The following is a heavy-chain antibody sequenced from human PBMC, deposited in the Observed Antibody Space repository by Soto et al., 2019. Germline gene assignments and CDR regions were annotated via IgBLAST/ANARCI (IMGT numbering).Heavy chain of an antibody. CDR3: ASESLPYYYYGMDV. V-gene: IGHV1-8*01. CDR1: GYTFTSYD. CDR2: MNPNSGNT. Sequence: VQLVQSGAEVKKPGASVKVSCKASGYTFTSYDINWVRQATGQGLEWMGWMNPNSGNTGYAQKFQGRVTMTRNTSISTAYMELSSLRSEDTAVYYCASESLPYYYYGMDVWGQGTTVTVSS. J-gene: IGHJ6*02.